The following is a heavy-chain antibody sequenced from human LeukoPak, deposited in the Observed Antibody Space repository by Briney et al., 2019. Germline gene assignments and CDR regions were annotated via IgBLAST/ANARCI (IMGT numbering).Heavy chain of an antibody. CDR3: AIHTAMGAHDY. Sequence: SETLSLTCTVSGGSISSGDYYWSWIRQPPGKGLEWIGYIYYSGSTYYNPSPKSRVTISVDTSKNQFSLKLSSVTAADTAVYYCAIHTAMGAHDYWGQGTLVTVSS. D-gene: IGHD5-18*01. V-gene: IGHV4-30-4*08. CDR1: GGSISSGDYY. CDR2: IYYSGST. J-gene: IGHJ4*02.